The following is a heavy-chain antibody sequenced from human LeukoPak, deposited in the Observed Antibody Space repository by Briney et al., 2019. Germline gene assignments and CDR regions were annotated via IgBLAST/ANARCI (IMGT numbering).Heavy chain of an antibody. J-gene: IGHJ4*02. D-gene: IGHD3-16*02. V-gene: IGHV4-34*01. CDR1: GGSFTGYS. CDR2: TNHSGST. Sequence: PSETLSLTCAVYGGSFTGYSWSWIRQPPGKGLEWIGETNHSGSTNYKPSLKSRIIISVDTSKTEFSLKRSSVTAADTAVYYCASGLLGRVIPPDFDYWGQGTLVTVSS. CDR3: ASGLLGRVIPPDFDY.